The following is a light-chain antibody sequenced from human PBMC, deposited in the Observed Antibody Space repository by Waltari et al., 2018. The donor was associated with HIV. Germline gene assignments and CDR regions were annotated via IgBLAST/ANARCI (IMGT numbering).Light chain of an antibody. CDR3: SSYVSTKNVL. CDR1: SSAIGGYNY. Sequence: QSALTQPASLSGPPGQSITLSSPGSSSAIGGYNYSSWYQQHPGKAPKLIIYNVNHRPSGISDRFSGSRSGNTASLTISGLQAEDEAIYYCSSYVSTKNVLFGGGTKVTVV. V-gene: IGLV2-14*03. J-gene: IGLJ2*01. CDR2: NVN.